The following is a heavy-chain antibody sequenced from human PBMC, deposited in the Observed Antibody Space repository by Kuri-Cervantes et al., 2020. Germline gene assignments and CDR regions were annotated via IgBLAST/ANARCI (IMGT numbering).Heavy chain of an antibody. J-gene: IGHJ3*02. CDR1: GYTFTGYY. CDR2: INPNSGGT. CDR3: ARDAHFMGSIAFDI. D-gene: IGHD2-2*01. Sequence: ASVKVSCKASGYTFTGYYMHWVRQAPGQGLEWMGWINPNSGGTNYAQKFQGRVTMTRDTSISTAYMELSRLRSDDTAVYYCARDAHFMGSIAFDIWGQGTMVTVSS. V-gene: IGHV1-2*02.